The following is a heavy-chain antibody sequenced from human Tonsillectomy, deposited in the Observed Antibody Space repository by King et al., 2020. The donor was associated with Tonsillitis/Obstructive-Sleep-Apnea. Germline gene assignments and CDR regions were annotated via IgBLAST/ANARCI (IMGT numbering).Heavy chain of an antibody. Sequence: VQLVESGGGLVQPGRSLRLSCAASGFPFDDYAMYWVRQAPGEGLEWVSGISWNSGSIVYADSVKGRFTISRDNAKNSLYLQMNSLRAEDTALYYCAKDLIIAESGTPGDGFDIWGQGTMVTVSS. CDR2: ISWNSGSI. D-gene: IGHD6-13*01. CDR3: AKDLIIAESGTPGDGFDI. CDR1: GFPFDDYA. J-gene: IGHJ3*02. V-gene: IGHV3-9*01.